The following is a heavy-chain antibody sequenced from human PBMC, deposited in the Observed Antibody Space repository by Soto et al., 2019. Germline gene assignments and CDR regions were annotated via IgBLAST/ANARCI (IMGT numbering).Heavy chain of an antibody. V-gene: IGHV4-4*02. D-gene: IGHD3-22*01. Sequence: SETLCLTCTVSGGSMSSSNWWNWVRQPPGKGLEWIGEAHHSGRTNYNPSLKSRVTISVDTSKNQFSLKLSSVTAADTAVYYCARFDYYDSSGYLDFGPKWGQGTLVTVS. J-gene: IGHJ4*02. CDR3: ARFDYYDSSGYLDFGPK. CDR1: GGSMSSSNW. CDR2: AHHSGRT.